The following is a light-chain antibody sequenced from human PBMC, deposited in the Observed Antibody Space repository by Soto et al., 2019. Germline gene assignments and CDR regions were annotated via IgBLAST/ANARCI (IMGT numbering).Light chain of an antibody. V-gene: IGKV1-17*01. CDR3: LHHHTYPRT. J-gene: IGKJ1*01. Sequence: DIQMTQSPPSLSASVGDRVTITCRASQAIRNDLGWNQQKPAKAPKRLIYAASSFQSGVPSRFSGSGSGTEFTLTISSLQPEDSATYYYLHHHTYPRTFGQGTKVEIK. CDR2: AAS. CDR1: QAIRND.